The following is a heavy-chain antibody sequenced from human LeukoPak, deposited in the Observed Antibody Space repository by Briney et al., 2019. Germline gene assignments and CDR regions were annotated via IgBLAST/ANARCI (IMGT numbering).Heavy chain of an antibody. Sequence: GGSLRLSRAASGFTFRSYGMPWVRQAPGKGLEWVAVIWYDGSNKYYADSVKGRFTISRDNSKNTLYLQMNSLRAEDTAVYYCAKERRDCDFWSGYYGYYYYMDVWGKGTTVTVSS. J-gene: IGHJ6*03. CDR3: AKERRDCDFWSGYYGYYYYMDV. V-gene: IGHV3-33*06. CDR1: GFTFRSYG. CDR2: IWYDGSNK. D-gene: IGHD3-3*01.